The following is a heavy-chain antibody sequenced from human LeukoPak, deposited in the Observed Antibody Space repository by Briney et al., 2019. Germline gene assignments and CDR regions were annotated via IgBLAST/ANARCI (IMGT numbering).Heavy chain of an antibody. CDR1: GFTFSSYN. D-gene: IGHD5-12*01. V-gene: IGHV3-21*01. CDR2: ITSSSSDI. J-gene: IGHJ4*02. Sequence: GGSLRLSRAASGFTFSSYNMNWVRQAPGKGLAWVSSITSSSSDIYYADSVKGRFTISRDNAKNSLYLQMDSLRAEDTAVYYCARDFRGYSGYTYDHWGQGTLVTVSS. CDR3: ARDFRGYSGYTYDH.